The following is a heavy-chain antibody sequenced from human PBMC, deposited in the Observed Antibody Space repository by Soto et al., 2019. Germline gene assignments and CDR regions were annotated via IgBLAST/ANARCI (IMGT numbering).Heavy chain of an antibody. CDR1: GGTFSSNA. J-gene: IGHJ4*01. CDR3: ATGGRRYRSYFPRFYFEY. CDR2: ILPIFNTA. D-gene: IGHD1-26*01. Sequence: GASVKVSCKAAGGTFSSNAISWVLQAPGQGPEWMGGILPIFNTAHYAQNFQGRVTITADESKSTSYMELTSLKSEDTAIYYCATGGRRYRSYFPRFYFEYWGPGTLVTVPS. V-gene: IGHV1-69*13.